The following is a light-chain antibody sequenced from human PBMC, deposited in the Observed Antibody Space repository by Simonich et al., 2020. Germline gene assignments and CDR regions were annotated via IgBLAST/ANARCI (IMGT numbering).Light chain of an antibody. CDR2: EVS. Sequence: QSALTQPPSASGSPGQSVTISCTGTSSDVGGYNYVSWYQQHPGKAPKLMIYEVSKLPSGVPDRFSCPKSGNTASLTVSGLQAEDEADYYCSSYAGSNNLVFGGGTKLTVL. CDR1: SSDVGGYNY. CDR3: SSYAGSNNLV. J-gene: IGLJ2*01. V-gene: IGLV2-8*01.